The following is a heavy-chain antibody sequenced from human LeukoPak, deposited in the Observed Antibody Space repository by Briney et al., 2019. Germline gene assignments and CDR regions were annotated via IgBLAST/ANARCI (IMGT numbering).Heavy chain of an antibody. J-gene: IGHJ6*03. D-gene: IGHD3-9*01. Sequence: SETLSLTCTVSGGSISSSSYYWGWIRQPPGKGLEWIGSIYYSGSTNYNPSLKSRVTISVDKSKNQFSLKLSSVTAADTAVYYCARNDILTFPRYYYMDVWGKGTTVTVSS. V-gene: IGHV4-39*07. CDR2: IYYSGST. CDR1: GGSISSSSYY. CDR3: ARNDILTFPRYYYMDV.